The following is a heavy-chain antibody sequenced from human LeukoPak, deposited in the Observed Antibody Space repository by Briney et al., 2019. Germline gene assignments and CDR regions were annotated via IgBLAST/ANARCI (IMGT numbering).Heavy chain of an antibody. J-gene: IGHJ4*02. CDR1: GYTFTGYY. V-gene: IGHV1-2*02. Sequence: GASLKVSCKASGYTFTGYYIHWVRQAPGQGLEWMGWINPNSGGTDYAQRFQGRVTMTRDTSISTACMELSRLTSDDTALYYCARDFDYWGQGTLITVSS. CDR3: ARDFDY. CDR2: INPNSGGT.